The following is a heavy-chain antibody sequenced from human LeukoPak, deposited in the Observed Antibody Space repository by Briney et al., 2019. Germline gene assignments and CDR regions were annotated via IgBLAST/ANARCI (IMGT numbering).Heavy chain of an antibody. J-gene: IGHJ6*02. Sequence: SETLSLTCTVSGGSISSYYWSWIRQPPGKGLEWIGSIYYSGSTNYNPSLKSRVTISVDTSKNQFSLKLSSVTAADTAVYYCASGLYYYDSSGYYYYYGLDVWGQGTTVTVSS. CDR3: ASGLYYYDSSGYYYYYGLDV. CDR1: GGSISSYY. CDR2: IYYSGST. V-gene: IGHV4-59*08. D-gene: IGHD3-22*01.